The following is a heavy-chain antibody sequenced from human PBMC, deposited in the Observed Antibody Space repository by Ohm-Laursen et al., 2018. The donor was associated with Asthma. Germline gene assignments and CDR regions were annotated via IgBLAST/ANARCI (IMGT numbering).Heavy chain of an antibody. CDR1: GFYFSSYS. Sequence: SLRLSCAASGFYFSSYSMHWVRQAPGKGPEWLAFITSGSDIIHYADSVEGRFTISRDNAKKSVYLQMKSLRVEDTAVYYCVRAPDYFSLFDFWGQGTLVTVSS. CDR3: VRAPDYFSLFDF. V-gene: IGHV3-48*01. J-gene: IGHJ4*02. D-gene: IGHD1-14*01. CDR2: ITSGSDII.